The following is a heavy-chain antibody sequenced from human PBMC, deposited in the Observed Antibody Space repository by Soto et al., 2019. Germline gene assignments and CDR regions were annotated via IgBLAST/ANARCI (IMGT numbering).Heavy chain of an antibody. CDR2: ISYDGSNK. CDR1: GFTFSSYG. CDR3: AKGWYQLLAGHFDY. V-gene: IGHV3-30*18. D-gene: IGHD2-2*01. Sequence: QVQLVESGGGVVQPGRSPRLSCAASGFTFSSYGMHWVRQAPGKGLEWVAVISYDGSNKYYADSVKGRFTISRDNSKNTLYLQMNSLRAEDTAVYYCAKGWYQLLAGHFDYWGQGTLVTVSS. J-gene: IGHJ4*02.